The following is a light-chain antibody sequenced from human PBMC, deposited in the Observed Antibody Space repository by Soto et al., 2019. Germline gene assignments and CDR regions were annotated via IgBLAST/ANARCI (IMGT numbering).Light chain of an antibody. Sequence: EIVMTLSPATLSVSPGERATLSCRASQSVSTNLAWYQQKPGQAPRLLIYGASTRATGIPARFSGSGSGTEYTLTISRLQSEDFAVYYCQQYNNWPPFTFGQGTKLEIK. CDR1: QSVSTN. V-gene: IGKV3-15*01. CDR2: GAS. CDR3: QQYNNWPPFT. J-gene: IGKJ2*01.